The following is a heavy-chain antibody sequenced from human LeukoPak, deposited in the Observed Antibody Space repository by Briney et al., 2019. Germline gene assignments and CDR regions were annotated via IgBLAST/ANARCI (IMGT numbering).Heavy chain of an antibody. D-gene: IGHD6-19*01. CDR1: GFTFSSYG. CDR3: AKARAVAAFYYFDY. J-gene: IGHJ4*02. CDR2: IRYDGSNK. V-gene: IGHV3-30*02. Sequence: GGSLRLSCAASGFTFSSYGIHWVRQAPGKGLEWVAFIRYDGSNKYYADSVKGRFTISRDNSKNTLYLQMNSLRAEDTAVYYCAKARAVAAFYYFDYWGQGTLVTVSS.